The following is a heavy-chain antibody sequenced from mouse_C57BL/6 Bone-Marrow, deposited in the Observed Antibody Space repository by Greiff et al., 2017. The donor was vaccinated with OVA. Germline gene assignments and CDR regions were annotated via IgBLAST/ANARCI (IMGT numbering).Heavy chain of an antibody. CDR3: ARGGPSAMDY. CDR2: ISYDGSN. Sequence: EVKLQESGPGLVKPSQSLSLTCSVTGYSIPSGYYWNWIRQFPGNKLEWMGYISYDGSNNSNPSLKNRISITRDTSKNQFFLKLNSVTTEDTATYYCARGGPSAMDYWGQGTSVTVSS. CDR1: GYSIPSGYY. J-gene: IGHJ4*01. V-gene: IGHV3-6*01.